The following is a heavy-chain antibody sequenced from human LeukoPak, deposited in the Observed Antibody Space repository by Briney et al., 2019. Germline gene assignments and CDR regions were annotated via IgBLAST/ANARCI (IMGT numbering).Heavy chain of an antibody. V-gene: IGHV1-69-2*01. CDR3: ATAPTIFGVVYSQFDY. J-gene: IGHJ4*02. CDR1: GYTFTDYY. D-gene: IGHD3-3*01. Sequence: GASVKVSCKASGYTFTDYYMHWVQQAPGKGLEWMGLVDPEDGETIYAEKFQGRVTITADTSTDTAYMELSSLRSEDTAVYYCATAPTIFGVVYSQFDYWGQGTLVTVSS. CDR2: VDPEDGET.